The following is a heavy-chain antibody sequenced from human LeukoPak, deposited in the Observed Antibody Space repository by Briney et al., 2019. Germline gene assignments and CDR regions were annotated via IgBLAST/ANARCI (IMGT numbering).Heavy chain of an antibody. D-gene: IGHD1-1*01. CDR2: IYYSGST. CDR3: ARHRGTTPFDY. J-gene: IGHJ4*02. CDR1: GGSISSYY. Sequence: SETLSLTCTVSGGSISSYYWSWIRQPPGKGLEWIGYIYYSGSTNYNPSLKSRVTISVDTSKNQFSLKLSSVTAADTAVYYCARHRGTTPFDYWGQGTLVTVSS. V-gene: IGHV4-59*08.